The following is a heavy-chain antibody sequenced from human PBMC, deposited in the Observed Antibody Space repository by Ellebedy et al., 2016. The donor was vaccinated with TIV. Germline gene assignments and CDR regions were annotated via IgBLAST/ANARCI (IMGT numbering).Heavy chain of an antibody. CDR2: IYWDDDK. D-gene: IGHD1-1*01. CDR3: AHRQSLNSNWNEGYFDY. V-gene: IGHV2-5*02. CDR1: GFLLTTRPVG. Sequence: SGPTLVKPTQTLTLTCIFSGFLLTTRPVGVGWIRQPPGQALELLALIYWDDDKRYSPSLKNRLTITKDTTKNQVFLTMTNVDPVDTATYYCAHRQSLNSNWNEGYFDYWGQGTLVSVSS. J-gene: IGHJ4*02.